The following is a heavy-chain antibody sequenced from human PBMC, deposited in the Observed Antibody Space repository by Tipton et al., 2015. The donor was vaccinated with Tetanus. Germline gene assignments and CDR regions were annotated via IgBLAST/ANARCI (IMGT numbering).Heavy chain of an antibody. Sequence: GLVKPSETLSLACGVSGGSSSSFYWSWIRQPPGKGLEWIGEINHRGGTSYNPSLKSRVTISTDTSKNQISLKLSSVTAADTAVYYCARRSYCSSSRCFDAFDLWGQGTMVTVSS. CDR3: ARRSYCSSSRCFDAFDL. V-gene: IGHV4-34*01. CDR2: INHRGGT. CDR1: GGSSSSFY. D-gene: IGHD2-2*01. J-gene: IGHJ3*01.